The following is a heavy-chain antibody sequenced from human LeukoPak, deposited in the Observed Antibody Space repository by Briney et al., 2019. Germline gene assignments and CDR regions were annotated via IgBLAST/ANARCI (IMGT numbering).Heavy chain of an antibody. CDR2: ISGSGGST. CDR1: GFTFSSYA. V-gene: IGHV3-23*01. Sequence: GGSLRLSCAASGFTFSSYAMSWVRQAPGKGLEWVSAISGSGGSTYYADSVKGRFTISRDNSKNTLYLQMNSLRAEDTAVYYCAKDRAHPVGATINYFDYWGQGTLVTVSS. J-gene: IGHJ4*02. CDR3: AKDRAHPVGATINYFDY. D-gene: IGHD1-26*01.